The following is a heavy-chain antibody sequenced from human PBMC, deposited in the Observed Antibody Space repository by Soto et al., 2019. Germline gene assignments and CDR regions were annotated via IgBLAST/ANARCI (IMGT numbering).Heavy chain of an antibody. J-gene: IGHJ6*02. CDR2: INAGNGNT. CDR3: ARGSRITIFGVVTRYYGMDV. V-gene: IGHV1-3*01. Sequence: PSVKVSCKASGYTFTSYAMHWVRQAPGQRLEWMGWINAGNGNTKYSKKFKGRVTITRDKSASKAYMELSSLRSEDTAVYYCARGSRITIFGVVTRYYGMDVWGPGSTVTLSS. D-gene: IGHD3-3*01. CDR1: GYTFTSYA.